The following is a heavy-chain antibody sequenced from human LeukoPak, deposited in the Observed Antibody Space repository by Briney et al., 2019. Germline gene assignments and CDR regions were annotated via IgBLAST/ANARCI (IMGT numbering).Heavy chain of an antibody. D-gene: IGHD3-22*01. CDR3: ARDTYYYDSSGSILLDY. V-gene: IGHV4-59*12. Sequence: SETLSLTCTVSGGSISSYYWSWIRQPPGKGLEWIGYIYYSGSTNYNPSLKSRVTISVDTSKNQFSLKLSSVTAADTAVYYCARDTYYYDSSGSILLDYWGQGTLVTVSS. J-gene: IGHJ4*02. CDR2: IYYSGST. CDR1: GGSISSYY.